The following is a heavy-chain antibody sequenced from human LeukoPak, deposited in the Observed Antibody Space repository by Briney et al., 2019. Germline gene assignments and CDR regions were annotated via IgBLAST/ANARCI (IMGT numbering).Heavy chain of an antibody. D-gene: IGHD3-22*01. CDR2: ISSSSSYI. CDR1: GFTFSSYS. J-gene: IGHJ4*02. Sequence: GGSLRLSCAASGFTFSSYSMNWVRRAPGKGLEWVSSISSSSSYIYYADSVKGRFTISRDNAKNSLYLQMNSLRAEDTAVYYCARGDYDSSGHFDYWGQGTLVTVSS. CDR3: ARGDYDSSGHFDY. V-gene: IGHV3-21*01.